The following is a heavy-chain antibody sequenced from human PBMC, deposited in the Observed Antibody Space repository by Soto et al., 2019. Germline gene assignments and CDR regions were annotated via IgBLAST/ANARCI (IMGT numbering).Heavy chain of an antibody. CDR3: ATGRVYYGSEY. CDR1: GGSISSGGYS. V-gene: IGHV4-30-2*02. J-gene: IGHJ4*02. CDR2: MYHSGST. Sequence: PSETLSLTCAVSGGSISSGGYSWSWIRQPPGKGLEWIGYMYHSGSTYYNPSLKSRVTISIDRSKNQFSLKLSSMTAADTAVYYCATGRVYYGSEYWGQGTLVTVSS. D-gene: IGHD3-10*01.